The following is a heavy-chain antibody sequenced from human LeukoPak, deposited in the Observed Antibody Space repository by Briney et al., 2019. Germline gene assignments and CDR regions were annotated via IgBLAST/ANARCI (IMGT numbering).Heavy chain of an antibody. CDR2: ISAYNGNT. CDR3: ARFTPRLTREKFDY. V-gene: IGHV1-18*04. J-gene: IGHJ4*02. CDR1: GYTFTSYY. Sequence: ASVKVSCKASGYTFTSYYMHWVRQAPGQGLEWMGWISAYNGNTRYAQKFQGRVTMTTDTSTSTAYMELRSLRSDDTAVYYCARFTPRLTREKFDYWGQGTLVTVSS. D-gene: IGHD2-2*01.